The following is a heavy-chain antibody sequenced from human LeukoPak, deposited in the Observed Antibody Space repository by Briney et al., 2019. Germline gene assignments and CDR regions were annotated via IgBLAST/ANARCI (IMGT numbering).Heavy chain of an antibody. CDR3: ARGPNSNWSGLDF. CDR2: ISPTGSTT. D-gene: IGHD6-6*01. V-gene: IGHV3-74*01. Sequence: PGGSLRLSCTASGFSFSGHWMHWARQLPGKGLVWVSRISPTGSTTSYADSVKGRFTVSKDNAKNTLYLQVNNLRPEDTAVYYGARGPNSNWSGLDFWGQGTLLTVSS. J-gene: IGHJ4*02. CDR1: GFSFSGHW.